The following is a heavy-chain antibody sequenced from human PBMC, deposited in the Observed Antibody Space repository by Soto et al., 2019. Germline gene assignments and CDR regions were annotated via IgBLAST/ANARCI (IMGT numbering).Heavy chain of an antibody. D-gene: IGHD3-22*01. J-gene: IGHJ4*02. V-gene: IGHV3-23*01. Sequence: GGSLRLSCAASGFTFSSYAMSWVRQAPGKGLEWVSAISGSGGSTYYADSVKGRFTISRDNSKNTLYLQMNSLRAEDTALYYCANGLEGSYYDSSGPIDYWGQGTLVTVSS. CDR2: ISGSGGST. CDR3: ANGLEGSYYDSSGPIDY. CDR1: GFTFSSYA.